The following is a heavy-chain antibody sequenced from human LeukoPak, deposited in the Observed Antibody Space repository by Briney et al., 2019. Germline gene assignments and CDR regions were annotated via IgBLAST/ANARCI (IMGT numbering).Heavy chain of an antibody. CDR3: ARGAVGAANYDY. J-gene: IGHJ4*02. Sequence: PGGSLRLSCAASGFTVSGSYMSWVRQAPGKGLEWVSVIYSGGSTHYADSVKGRFTISRDNSKNTLYLQMNSLRVEDTAMYYCARGAVGAANYDYWGQGTLVTVSS. D-gene: IGHD1-26*01. CDR2: IYSGGST. CDR1: GFTVSGSY. V-gene: IGHV3-53*01.